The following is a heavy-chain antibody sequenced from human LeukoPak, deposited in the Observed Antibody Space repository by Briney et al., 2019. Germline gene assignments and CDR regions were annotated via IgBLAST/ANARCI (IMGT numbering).Heavy chain of an antibody. CDR1: GHSLNEIS. J-gene: IGHJ4*02. Sequence: ASVKVSSKVSGHSLNEISMYWVRQAPGKGLECMGVFDPEDGETIYAQRFKGRLTLTGDTSTDTVYMDLSSLRPEDTAVYYCATGATIPAGLDFWGQGTLVTVSS. CDR2: FDPEDGET. D-gene: IGHD5-24*01. V-gene: IGHV1-24*01. CDR3: ATGATIPAGLDF.